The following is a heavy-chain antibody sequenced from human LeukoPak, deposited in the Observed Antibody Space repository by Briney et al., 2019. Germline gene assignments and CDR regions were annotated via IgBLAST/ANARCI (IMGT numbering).Heavy chain of an antibody. J-gene: IGHJ4*02. D-gene: IGHD3-9*01. CDR2: IKQDGSEK. Sequence: GGSLSLACAASGFTFSSYRMSWVRQAPGKGLEWVANIKQDGSEKYYVDSVKGRFTISRDNAKNSLYLQMNSLRDEDTAVYYCARDRDISTGGPLDYWGQGTLVTVSS. CDR3: ARDRDISTGGPLDY. CDR1: GFTFSSYR. V-gene: IGHV3-7*05.